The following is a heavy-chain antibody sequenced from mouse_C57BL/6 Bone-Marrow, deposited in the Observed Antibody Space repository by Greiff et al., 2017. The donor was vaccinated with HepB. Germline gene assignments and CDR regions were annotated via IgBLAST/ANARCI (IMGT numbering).Heavy chain of an antibody. Sequence: VQLQQPGAELVRPGSSVKLCCKASGYTFTSYWMHWVKQRPIQGLEWIGNIDPSDSETHYNQKFKDKATLTVDKSSSTAYMQLSSLTSEDSAVYYCARRGGYYGSSYVGAMDYWGQGTSVTVSS. CDR2: IDPSDSET. D-gene: IGHD1-1*01. CDR3: ARRGGYYGSSYVGAMDY. V-gene: IGHV1-52*01. CDR1: GYTFTSYW. J-gene: IGHJ4*01.